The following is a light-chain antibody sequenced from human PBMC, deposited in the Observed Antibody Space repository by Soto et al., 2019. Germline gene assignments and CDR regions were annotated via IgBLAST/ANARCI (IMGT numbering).Light chain of an antibody. Sequence: DIQMTQSPSSVSASLGDGVTITWRASQDIGSWFSWYQQKPGKVPKLLIYAASILQSGVPSRFSGSGSGTDFTLTINNLQPEDFATYYCQQAKSFPVSFGQGTRLETK. J-gene: IGKJ5*01. CDR3: QQAKSFPVS. CDR1: QDIGSW. CDR2: AAS. V-gene: IGKV1D-12*01.